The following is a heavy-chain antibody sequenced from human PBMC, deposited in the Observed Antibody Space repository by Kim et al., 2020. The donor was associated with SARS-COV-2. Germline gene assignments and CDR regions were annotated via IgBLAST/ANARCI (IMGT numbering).Heavy chain of an antibody. CDR1: GGTFSSYA. CDR3: ARAPDSSGYYVLPGRYYYYGMDV. Sequence: SVKVSCKASGGTFSSYAISWVRQAPGQGLEWMGGIIPIFGTANYAQKFQGRVTITADESTSTAYMELSSLRSEDTAVYYCARAPDSSGYYVLPGRYYYYGMDVWGQGTTVTVSS. CDR2: IIPIFGTA. J-gene: IGHJ6*02. V-gene: IGHV1-69*13. D-gene: IGHD3-22*01.